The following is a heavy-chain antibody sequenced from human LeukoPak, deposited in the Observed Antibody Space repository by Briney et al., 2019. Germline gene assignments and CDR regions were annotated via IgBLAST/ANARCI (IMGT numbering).Heavy chain of an antibody. J-gene: IGHJ5*02. CDR2: IIPIFGTA. V-gene: IGHV1-69*01. CDR3: AVLTYYDFWSGYPWFDP. Sequence: ASVKVSCKASGATFSSYAISWVRQAPGQGLEWMGGIIPIFGTANYAQKFQGRVTITADESTSTAYMELSSLRSEATAVYYCAVLTYYDFWSGYPWFDPWGQGTLVTVSS. D-gene: IGHD3-3*01. CDR1: GATFSSYA.